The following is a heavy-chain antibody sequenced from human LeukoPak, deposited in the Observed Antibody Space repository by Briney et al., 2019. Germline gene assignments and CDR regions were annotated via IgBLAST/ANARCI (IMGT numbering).Heavy chain of an antibody. CDR3: VRLGGGDAFDI. V-gene: IGHV3-73*01. J-gene: IGHJ3*02. D-gene: IGHD2-15*01. Sequence: GGSLKLSCAASGFTFSGFAMHWVRQASGKGLEWVCRIRSRANGYTTAYGASVKGRFTISRDDSKRSAFVQMSSLKTEDTAVYYCVRLGGGDAFDIWGPGTRVTVSS. CDR1: GFTFSGFA. CDR2: IRSRANGYTT.